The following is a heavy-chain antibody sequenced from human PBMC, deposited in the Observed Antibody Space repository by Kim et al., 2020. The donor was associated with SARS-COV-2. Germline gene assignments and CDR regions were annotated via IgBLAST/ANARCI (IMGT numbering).Heavy chain of an antibody. V-gene: IGHV4-61*01. CDR3: ARMKGSRLLFDY. Sequence: SETLSLTCTVSDGSVSSNIHYWSWIRQPPGKGLEYIGYLFHTGSTHSNPSLRSRVTLSVDTSKNQFSLNLRSVTAADAAVYYCARMKGSRLLFDYWGRGTVVTVS. CDR1: DGSVSSNIHY. CDR2: LFHTGST. D-gene: IGHD4-17*01. J-gene: IGHJ4*02.